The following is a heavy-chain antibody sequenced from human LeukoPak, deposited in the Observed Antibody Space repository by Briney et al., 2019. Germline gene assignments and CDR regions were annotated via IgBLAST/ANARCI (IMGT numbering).Heavy chain of an antibody. V-gene: IGHV3-21*01. CDR1: GFTLSSYS. D-gene: IGHD3-10*01. CDR2: ISSSSSYI. J-gene: IGHJ6*02. Sequence: GGSLRLSCAASGFTLSSYSMNWVRQAPGKGLEWVSFISSSSSYIYYADSVKGRFTISRDNAKNSLSLQLNSLRDEDTAVYFCAKVIRGGYGMDVWGQGTTVTVSS. CDR3: AKVIRGGYGMDV.